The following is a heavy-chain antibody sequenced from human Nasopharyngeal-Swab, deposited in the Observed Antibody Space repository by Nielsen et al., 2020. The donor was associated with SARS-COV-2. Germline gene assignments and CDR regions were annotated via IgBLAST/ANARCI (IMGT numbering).Heavy chain of an antibody. J-gene: IGHJ4*02. CDR1: GGSSSGSY. D-gene: IGHD5-18*01. CDR2: INHSGST. CDR3: ARHTANTED. Sequence: LSLSSAVYGGSSSGSYWSWIRQPPGKGLEWIGEINHSGSTNYNPSLKSRVTISVDTSKNQFSLKLSSVTAADTAVYYCARHTANTEDWGQGTLVTVSS. V-gene: IGHV4-34*01.